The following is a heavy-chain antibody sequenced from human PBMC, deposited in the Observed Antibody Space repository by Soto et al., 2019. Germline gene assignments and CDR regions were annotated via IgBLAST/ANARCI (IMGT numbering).Heavy chain of an antibody. D-gene: IGHD3-22*01. CDR1: GISFINRY. V-gene: IGHV1-2*04. CDR3: ARTLTITSYYYDSSGYYSEYDFDY. Sequence: ASVKVSCKASGISFINRYVHWVRQAPGQGPEWMGWINPNSGGTSYAQKFQGWVTMTRDTSISTAYMELSRLRSDDTAVYYCARTLTITSYYYDSSGYYSEYDFDYWG. J-gene: IGHJ4*01. CDR2: INPNSGGT.